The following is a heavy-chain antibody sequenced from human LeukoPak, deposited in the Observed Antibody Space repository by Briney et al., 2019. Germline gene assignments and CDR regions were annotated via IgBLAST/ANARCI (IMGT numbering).Heavy chain of an antibody. D-gene: IGHD1/OR15-1a*01. CDR3: AKEAVGTKGFDY. V-gene: IGHV3-33*06. J-gene: IGHJ4*02. Sequence: DYVKGRFTISRDNSKNTLYLQMNSLRAEDTAVYHCAKEAVGTKGFDYWGQGALVTVSS.